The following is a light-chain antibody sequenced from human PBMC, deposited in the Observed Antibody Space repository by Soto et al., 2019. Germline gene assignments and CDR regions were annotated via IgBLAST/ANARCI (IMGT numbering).Light chain of an antibody. CDR3: QQYYSYPPT. CDR2: AAS. V-gene: IGKV1-5*01. Sequence: DIQMTQSPQPLSASVGDRVTLTCRASQSISSWLAWYQQKPGKAPKLLSDAASTLQSGVPSRCSVSGSGTDFTLTISCLQSEDFATYYCQQYYSYPPTFGQGTRLEIK. CDR1: QSISSW. J-gene: IGKJ5*01.